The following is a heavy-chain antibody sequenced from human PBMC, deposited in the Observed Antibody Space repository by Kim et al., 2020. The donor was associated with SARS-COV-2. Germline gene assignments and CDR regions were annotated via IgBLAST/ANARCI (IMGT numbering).Heavy chain of an antibody. J-gene: IGHJ4*02. D-gene: IGHD1-7*01. Sequence: GGSLRLSCAASGFSFSSYWMHLVRQAPGKGLVWVSRIKRDGSSTSYADSVTGRFTISRDNAKNTLYLQMNSLRAEDTAVYYCTSANWNYVFDHWGQGTLV. CDR1: GFSFSSYW. CDR3: TSANWNYVFDH. V-gene: IGHV3-74*01. CDR2: IKRDGSST.